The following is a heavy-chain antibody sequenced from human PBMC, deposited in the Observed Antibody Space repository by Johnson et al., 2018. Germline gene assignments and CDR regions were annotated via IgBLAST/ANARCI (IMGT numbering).Heavy chain of an antibody. CDR3: ARGSVPRGRSGFDY. J-gene: IGHJ4*02. V-gene: IGHV3-23*04. D-gene: IGHD3-10*01. CDR1: GFTFSSYA. Sequence: VQLVESGGGLVQPGGSLRLSCAASGFTFSSYAMSWVRQAPGKGLEWVSAISGSGGSTYYADSVKGRFTISRDNSKNSLYLQMNPLRAEDTAVYYCARGSVPRGRSGFDYWGQGTLVTVSS. CDR2: ISGSGGST.